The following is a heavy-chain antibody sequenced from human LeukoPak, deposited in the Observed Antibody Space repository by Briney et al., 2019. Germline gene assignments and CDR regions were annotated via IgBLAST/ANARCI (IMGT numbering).Heavy chain of an antibody. V-gene: IGHV4-59*02. Sequence: SETLSLSCSVFGGSVGSSFWNWIRLSPGKGLEWIGYISYNGRTNYSPSLKSRASISIDTSKNQVSLNLTSVTAADTALYYCARDRSGTYYNFDVWDQGAIVSVST. CDR2: ISYNGRT. CDR3: ARDRSGTYYNFDV. CDR1: GGSVGSSF. J-gene: IGHJ3*01. D-gene: IGHD3-22*01.